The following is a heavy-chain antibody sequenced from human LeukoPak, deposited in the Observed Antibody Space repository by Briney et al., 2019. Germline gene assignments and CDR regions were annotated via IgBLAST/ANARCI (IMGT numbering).Heavy chain of an antibody. CDR3: ARGFQLYRSTWTLFDY. Sequence: SETLSLTCAVYGGSFSGYYWSWIRQPPGKGLEWIGEINHSGSTNYNPSLKSRVTISVDTSKNQFSLKLSSVTAADTAIYYCARGFQLYRSTWTLFDYWGQGTLVTVSS. V-gene: IGHV4-34*01. J-gene: IGHJ4*02. D-gene: IGHD6-13*01. CDR2: INHSGST. CDR1: GGSFSGYY.